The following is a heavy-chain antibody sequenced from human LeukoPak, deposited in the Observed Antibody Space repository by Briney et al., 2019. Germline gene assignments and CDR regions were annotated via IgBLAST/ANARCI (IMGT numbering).Heavy chain of an antibody. J-gene: IGHJ5*02. CDR1: GYTFTSYG. V-gene: IGHV1-18*01. D-gene: IGHD6-13*01. CDR2: ISAYNGDT. Sequence: ASVKVSCKASGYTFTSYGISWVRQAPGQGLEWMGWISAYNGDTNYAQKLQGRVTMTTDTSTSTAYMELRSLRSDDTAVYYCAGDSSSWFNWFDPWGQGTLVTVSS. CDR3: AGDSSSWFNWFDP.